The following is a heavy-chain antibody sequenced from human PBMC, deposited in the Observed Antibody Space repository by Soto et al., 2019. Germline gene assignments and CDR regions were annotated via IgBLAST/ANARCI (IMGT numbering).Heavy chain of an antibody. J-gene: IGHJ4*02. CDR1: GFTFSSYA. V-gene: IGHV3-23*01. Sequence: GGSLRLSCAASGFTFSSYAMSWVRQAPGKGLEWVSAISGSGGSTYYADSVKGRFTISRDNSKSTLYLQMNSLRAEDTAVYYCAKGQTYYDFWSGYFSGDLVDYWGQGTLVTVSS. CDR2: ISGSGGST. CDR3: AKGQTYYDFWSGYFSGDLVDY. D-gene: IGHD3-3*01.